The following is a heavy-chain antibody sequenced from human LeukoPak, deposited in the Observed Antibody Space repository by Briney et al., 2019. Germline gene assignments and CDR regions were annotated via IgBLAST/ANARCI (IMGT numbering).Heavy chain of an antibody. D-gene: IGHD5-24*01. V-gene: IGHV3-43*02. J-gene: IGHJ5*02. CDR3: AIAHGYRGADP. CDR1: GFTFSSYA. Sequence: GGSLRLSCTASGFTFSSYAMSWVRQAPGKGLEWVSLTSGDGITTYFADSVKGRFTISRDNSKSSMFLQMNSLRTEDTALYYCAIAHGYRGADPWGQGTLVTVSS. CDR2: TSGDGITT.